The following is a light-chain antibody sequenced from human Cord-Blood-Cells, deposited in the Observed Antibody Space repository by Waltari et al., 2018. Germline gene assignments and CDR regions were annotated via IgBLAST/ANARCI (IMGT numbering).Light chain of an antibody. CDR3: QQSYSTPYT. Sequence: DIQMTQSPSSVSAYVGDRVTITCRASQSISSYLNWYQQKPGKDPKLLIYAASSLQSGVPSRFSGSGSGTDFTLTISSLQPEDFATYYCQQSYSTPYTFGQGTKLEIK. CDR2: AAS. J-gene: IGKJ2*01. CDR1: QSISSY. V-gene: IGKV1-39*01.